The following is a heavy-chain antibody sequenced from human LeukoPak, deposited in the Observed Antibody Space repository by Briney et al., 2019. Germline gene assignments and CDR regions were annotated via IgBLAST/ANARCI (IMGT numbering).Heavy chain of an antibody. D-gene: IGHD2-21*02. J-gene: IGHJ4*02. CDR3: VSEATYCGGDCYGY. V-gene: IGHV3-53*01. Sequence: PGGSLRLSCAASGFNFSSNYMSWVRQAPGKGLEGGSVIYRGGTTYYAESVKGRFTISRDNSKNTLYLQMNSLRGEDTAVYFCVSEATYCGGDCYGYWGQGTLVTVSS. CDR1: GFNFSSNY. CDR2: IYRGGTT.